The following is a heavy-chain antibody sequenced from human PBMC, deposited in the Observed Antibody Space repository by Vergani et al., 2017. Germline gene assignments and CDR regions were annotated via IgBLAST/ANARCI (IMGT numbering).Heavy chain of an antibody. CDR2: LYRGAVT. Sequence: EVQLVESGGGLVQPGGSLTLSCAASGFTVSTDYFSWVRQAPGKGLEWVSILYRGAVTSYTDSVKGRFTVSRDISKNSLFLQMNSLRPEDTARYYCARGGITGTTGFDYWGQGTLVTVSS. D-gene: IGHD1-7*01. CDR3: ARGGITGTTGFDY. V-gene: IGHV3-66*02. CDR1: GFTVSTDY. J-gene: IGHJ4*02.